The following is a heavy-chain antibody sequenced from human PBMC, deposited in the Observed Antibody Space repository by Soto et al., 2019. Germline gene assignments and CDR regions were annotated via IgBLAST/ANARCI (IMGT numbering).Heavy chain of an antibody. Sequence: SETLSLTCTVSGGSISSGGYYWSWIRQHPGKGLEWIGYIYYSGSTYYNPSLKSRVTISVDTSKNQFSLKLSSVTAEDTAVYYCARSDHYYYDSSGYWDYWGQGTLVTVSS. CDR2: IYYSGST. J-gene: IGHJ4*02. D-gene: IGHD3-22*01. V-gene: IGHV4-31*03. CDR1: GGSISSGGYY. CDR3: ARSDHYYYDSSGYWDY.